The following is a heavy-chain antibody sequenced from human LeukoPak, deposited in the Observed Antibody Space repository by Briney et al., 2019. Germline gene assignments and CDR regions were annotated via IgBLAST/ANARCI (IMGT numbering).Heavy chain of an antibody. CDR2: MNHSGST. V-gene: IGHV4-34*01. Sequence: SETLSLTCTVSGGSISNYYWSWIRQPPGKGLEWIGEMNHSGSTNYNPSLKSRVTISVDTSKNQFSLRLSSVTAADTAIYYCARLRSASVYYYDSSGYWVGWGQGTLVTVSS. J-gene: IGHJ4*02. CDR1: GGSISNYY. D-gene: IGHD3-22*01. CDR3: ARLRSASVYYYDSSGYWVG.